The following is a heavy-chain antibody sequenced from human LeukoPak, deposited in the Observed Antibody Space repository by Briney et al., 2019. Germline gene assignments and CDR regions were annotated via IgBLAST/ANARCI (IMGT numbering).Heavy chain of an antibody. J-gene: IGHJ3*02. CDR1: GYTFTSYD. Sequence: GASVKVSCKASGYTFTSYDINWVRQATGQGLEWMGWMNPNSGNTGYAQKFQGRVTITRNTSISTAYMELSSLRPEDTAVYYCARAGLRYFDWVYDAFDIWGQGTMVTVSS. CDR3: ARAGLRYFDWVYDAFDI. V-gene: IGHV1-8*03. D-gene: IGHD3-9*01. CDR2: MNPNSGNT.